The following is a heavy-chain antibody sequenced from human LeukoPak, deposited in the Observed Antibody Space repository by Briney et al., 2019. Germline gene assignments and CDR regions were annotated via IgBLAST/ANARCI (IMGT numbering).Heavy chain of an antibody. CDR2: IHYTGAT. V-gene: IGHV4-34*01. D-gene: IGHD3-9*01. Sequence: PSETLSLTCAVYGGSITGYYWSWIRQTPGRGLEWVGEIHYTGATSYNPSLKSRPTISTDTSKNQFSLRLSSVTAADTAVYYCARGNILTGYCFDFWGQGALVTVSS. CDR1: GGSITGYY. CDR3: ARGNILTGYCFDF. J-gene: IGHJ4*02.